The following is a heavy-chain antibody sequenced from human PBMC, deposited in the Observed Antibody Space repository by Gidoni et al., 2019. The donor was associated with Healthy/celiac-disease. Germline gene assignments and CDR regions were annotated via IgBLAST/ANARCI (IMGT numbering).Heavy chain of an antibody. CDR1: GYTFTSYG. J-gene: IGHJ4*02. D-gene: IGHD3-10*01. CDR2: ISAYNGNT. CDR3: ASGIREIWFGELLPFDY. V-gene: IGHV1-18*01. Sequence: QFQLVQSGAEVKKPGASVKVSCKASGYTFTSYGISWVRQAPGQGLEWMGWISAYNGNTNYAQKLQGRVTMTTDTSTSTAYMELRSLRSDDTAVYYCASGIREIWFGELLPFDYWGQGTLVTVSS.